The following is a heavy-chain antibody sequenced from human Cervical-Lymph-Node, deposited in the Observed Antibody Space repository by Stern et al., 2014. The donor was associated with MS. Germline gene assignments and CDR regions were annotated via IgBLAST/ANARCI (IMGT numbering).Heavy chain of an antibody. CDR2: MTPNSGNT. D-gene: IGHD4-11*01. V-gene: IGHV1-8*01. CDR1: GYTFTTYD. Sequence: DQLVESGAEVKKPGASVKVSCKASGYTFTTYDINWVRQTTGQGLEWMGWMTPNSGNTCYAQKFQGRVTMTRNTSISTAYMELSSLRSEDTAVYYCARGHDYGNYVGDYWGQGTLVTVSS. J-gene: IGHJ4*02. CDR3: ARGHDYGNYVGDY.